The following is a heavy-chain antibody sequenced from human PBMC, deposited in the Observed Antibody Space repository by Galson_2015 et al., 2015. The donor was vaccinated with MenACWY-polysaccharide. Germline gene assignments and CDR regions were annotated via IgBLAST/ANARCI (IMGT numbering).Heavy chain of an antibody. J-gene: IGHJ4*02. Sequence: SLRLSCAASGFTFSNYAMSWVRQAPGKGLEWGSTIGGSGSNTHYADSVKGRFTISRDNSKNTLSLQMNSLRAEDTAVCYCARVRSSTGKYQFDYWGQGTLVAVSS. V-gene: IGHV3-23*01. CDR3: ARVRSSTGKYQFDY. D-gene: IGHD2-2*01. CDR1: GFTFSNYA. CDR2: IGGSGSNT.